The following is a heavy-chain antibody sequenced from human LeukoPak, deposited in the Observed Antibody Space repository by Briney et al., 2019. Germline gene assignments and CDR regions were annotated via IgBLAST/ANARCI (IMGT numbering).Heavy chain of an antibody. V-gene: IGHV4-59*01. Sequence: SETLSLTCAVYGGSFSGYYWSWIRQPPGKGLEWIGYIYYSGSTNYNPSLKSRVTISVDTSKNQFSLKLSSVTAADTAVYYCARDGGYSYGYDYWGQGTLVTVSS. J-gene: IGHJ4*02. D-gene: IGHD5-18*01. CDR3: ARDGGYSYGYDY. CDR1: GGSFSGYY. CDR2: IYYSGST.